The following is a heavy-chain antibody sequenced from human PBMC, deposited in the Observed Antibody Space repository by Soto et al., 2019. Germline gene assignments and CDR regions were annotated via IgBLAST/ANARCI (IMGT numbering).Heavy chain of an antibody. CDR3: ASDKSVLVTVEVYYYYMGV. Sequence: PSETLSLTCTVSGGSITSYYSTWIRQPPGKGLEWIGNIYYSGSTHYNPSLRSRVTISVDTSKNRFSLKLTSVTAADTAVYYCASDKSVLVTVEVYYYYMGVGGKGTTVSVPS. V-gene: IGHV4-59*01. CDR1: GGSITSYY. D-gene: IGHD1-20*01. J-gene: IGHJ6*03. CDR2: IYYSGST.